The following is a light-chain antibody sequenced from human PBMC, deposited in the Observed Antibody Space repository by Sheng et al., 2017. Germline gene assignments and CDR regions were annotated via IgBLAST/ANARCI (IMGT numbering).Light chain of an antibody. CDR1: QDIINS. Sequence: DIQMTQSPSSLSASLGDRVTITCRASQDIINSLAWFQQRPGKAPKLLFYSASKLQSGVPSRFSGSGSGTDYTLTISSLQPEDFATYYCQQYYTTSWTFGHGTKVDIK. CDR2: SAS. J-gene: IGKJ1*01. V-gene: IGKV1-NL1*01. CDR3: QQYYTTSWT.